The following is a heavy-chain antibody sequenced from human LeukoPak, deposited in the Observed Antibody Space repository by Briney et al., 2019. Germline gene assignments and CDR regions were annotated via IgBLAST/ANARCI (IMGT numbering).Heavy chain of an antibody. CDR1: GFTLSHYA. CDR2: IGGGGGST. D-gene: IGHD2-8*01. CDR3: ARERVEDCSNGVCYWLCDD. Sequence: GGSLRLSCSMSGFTLSHYAMSWVRQAPGKGLEWVSIIGGGGGSTDYTGSVKGRFTISRDNSKNTLYLQMNSLRAEDTAVYYCARERVEDCSNGVCYWLCDDWGQGALVTVSS. J-gene: IGHJ4*02. V-gene: IGHV3-23*01.